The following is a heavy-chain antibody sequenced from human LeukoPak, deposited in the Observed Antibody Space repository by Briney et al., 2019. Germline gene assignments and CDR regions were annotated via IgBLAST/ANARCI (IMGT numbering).Heavy chain of an antibody. CDR1: GFTFSDHY. J-gene: IGHJ3*02. CDR2: ISSSSSTI. CDR3: ARGMSSGRYAVDI. V-gene: IGHV3-48*01. D-gene: IGHD6-19*01. Sequence: GGSLRLSCAASGFTFSDHYMDWVRQAPGKGLEWVSYISSSSSTIYYADSVKGRFTISRDNAKNSLYLQMNSLRAEDTAVYYCARGMSSGRYAVDIWGQGTMVTVSS.